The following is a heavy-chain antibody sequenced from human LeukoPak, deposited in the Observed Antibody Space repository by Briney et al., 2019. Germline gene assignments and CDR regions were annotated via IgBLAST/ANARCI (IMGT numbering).Heavy chain of an antibody. CDR2: ISHSGST. V-gene: IGHV4-34*01. D-gene: IGHD3-22*01. CDR3: ARVRYYYYSSGYYGENYYYYYYMDV. Sequence: SEALSLTCAVYGGSFSGYYWSWIRQPPGKGLEWIGEISHSGSTNYNPSLKSRVTISVDTSKNQFSLKLSSVTAADTAVYYCARVRYYYYSSGYYGENYYYYYYMDVWGKGTTVTVSS. J-gene: IGHJ6*03. CDR1: GGSFSGYY.